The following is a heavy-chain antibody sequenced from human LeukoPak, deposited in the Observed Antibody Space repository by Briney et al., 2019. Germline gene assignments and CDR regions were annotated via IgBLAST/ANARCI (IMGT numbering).Heavy chain of an antibody. Sequence: PSETLSLTCTVSGGSISNYYWSWIRQPPGKGLEWIGHIYYSVSTNYNPTNYNPSLKSRVTISVDTSKNQFSLKLNSVTAADTAVYYCARRLEAAAGSSFDYWGQGTLVTVSS. CDR1: GGSISNYY. D-gene: IGHD6-25*01. J-gene: IGHJ4*02. V-gene: IGHV4-59*08. CDR3: ARRLEAAAGSSFDY. CDR2: IYYSVSTNYNPT.